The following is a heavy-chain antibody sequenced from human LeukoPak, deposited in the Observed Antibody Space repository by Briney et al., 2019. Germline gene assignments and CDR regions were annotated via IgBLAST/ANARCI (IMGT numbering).Heavy chain of an antibody. J-gene: IGHJ4*02. CDR1: GFTFSSYW. CDR2: INTDGSST. D-gene: IGHD3-10*01. CDR3: ARDPDYYGSGSHDY. Sequence: GGPLRLSCAASGFTFSSYWMHWVRQAPGKGLVWVSRINTDGSSTSYADSVKGRFTISRDNAKNTLYLQMNSLRAEDTAVYYCARDPDYYGSGSHDYWGQGTLVTVSS. V-gene: IGHV3-74*01.